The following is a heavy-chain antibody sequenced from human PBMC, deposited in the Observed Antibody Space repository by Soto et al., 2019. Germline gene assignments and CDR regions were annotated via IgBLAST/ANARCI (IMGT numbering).Heavy chain of an antibody. CDR2: FYYSGST. CDR3: ARISVASRYMDV. Sequence: SETLSLTCTVSGGSISSSSYYWGWIRQSPGKGLERIGSFYYSGSTYYSPSLKSRVTISGDTSKKQISLRLSSVTAADTALYYCARISVASRYMDVWGKGTTVTVSS. V-gene: IGHV4-39*01. CDR1: GGSISSSSYY. J-gene: IGHJ6*03. D-gene: IGHD5-12*01.